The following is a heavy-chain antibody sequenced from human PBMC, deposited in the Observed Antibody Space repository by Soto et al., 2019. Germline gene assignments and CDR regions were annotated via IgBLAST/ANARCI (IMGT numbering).Heavy chain of an antibody. J-gene: IGHJ3*02. CDR3: AREDIVVVVAATPEGAFDI. D-gene: IGHD2-15*01. CDR2: ISSSSSTI. V-gene: IGHV3-48*01. CDR1: GFTFSSYS. Sequence: GGSLRLSCAASGFTFSSYSMNWVRQAPGKGLEWVSYISSSSSTIYYADSVKGRFTISRDNAKNSLYLQMNSLRAEDTAVYYCAREDIVVVVAATPEGAFDIWGQGTMVTVSS.